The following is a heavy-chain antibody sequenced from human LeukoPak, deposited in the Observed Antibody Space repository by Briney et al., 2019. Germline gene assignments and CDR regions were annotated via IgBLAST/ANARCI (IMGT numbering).Heavy chain of an antibody. CDR2: IKSKTHGGTT. J-gene: IGHJ4*02. V-gene: IGHV3-15*01. CDR3: TTFSDCTSSICYTNY. Sequence: GGSLRLSCVVSGLTFSNVWMSWVRQAPGKGLEWVGRIKSKTHGGTTDYAAPVYGRFTVPRDDSKNTLYLQMNSLQTEDTAVYYCTTFSDCTSSICYTNYWGQGTLVTVSS. D-gene: IGHD2-2*02. CDR1: GLTFSNVW.